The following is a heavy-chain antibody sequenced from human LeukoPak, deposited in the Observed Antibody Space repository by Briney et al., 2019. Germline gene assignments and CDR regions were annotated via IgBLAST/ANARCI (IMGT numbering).Heavy chain of an antibody. D-gene: IGHD2-8*01. CDR1: GGSISSGGYY. CDR3: ARDSPRDGVCLGPLCYYYGMDV. V-gene: IGHV4-31*03. Sequence: SQTLSLTCTVSGGSISSGGYYWSWIRQHPGKGLEWIGYIYYSGSTYYNPSLKSRVTISVDTSKNQFSLKLSSVTAADTAVYYCARDSPRDGVCLGPLCYYYGMDVWGQGTTVTVSS. CDR2: IYYSGST. J-gene: IGHJ6*02.